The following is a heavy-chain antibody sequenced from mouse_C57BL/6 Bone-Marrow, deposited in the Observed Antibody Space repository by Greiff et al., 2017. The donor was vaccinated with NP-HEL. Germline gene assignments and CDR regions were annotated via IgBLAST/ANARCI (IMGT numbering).Heavy chain of an antibody. V-gene: IGHV1-62-2*01. J-gene: IGHJ2*01. CDR2: IYPGSGSI. CDR1: GYTFTGYS. Sequence: QVQLQQSGAELVKPGASVKLSCKASGYTFTGYSMHWVKQRSGQGLEWIGRIYPGSGSIKYNEKFKDKATLTADKSSSTAYMELRRLTSEDSAVYFGARHGLDGYFDDWGQGTPVTVSS. CDR3: ARHGLDGYFDD. D-gene: IGHD2-3*01.